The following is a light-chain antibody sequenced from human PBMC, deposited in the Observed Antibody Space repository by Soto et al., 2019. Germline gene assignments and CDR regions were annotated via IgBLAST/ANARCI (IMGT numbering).Light chain of an antibody. J-gene: IGLJ1*01. Sequence: QSALTQPASVSGSPGQSIAISCTGTSSDVGGYNYVSWYQHLPGKAPKLLISEVSNRPSGVSHRFSGSKSGNTASLTISGRQADDEADYYCSAYRTGGPFVFGTGTKLTVL. CDR2: EVS. V-gene: IGLV2-14*01. CDR3: SAYRTGGPFV. CDR1: SSDVGGYNY.